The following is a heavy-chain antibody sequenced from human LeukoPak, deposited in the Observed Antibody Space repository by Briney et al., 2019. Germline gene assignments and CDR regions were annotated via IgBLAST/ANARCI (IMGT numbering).Heavy chain of an antibody. CDR2: IYYSGST. Sequence: SETLSLTCTVSGGSISSSSYYWGWIRQPPGKGLEWIGSIYYSGSTYYNPSLKSRVTISVDTSKNQFSLKLSSVTAADTAVYYCASLPLFYDSSGYYPGGFDYWGQGTPVTVSS. CDR3: ASLPLFYDSSGYYPGGFDY. D-gene: IGHD3-22*01. CDR1: GGSISSSSYY. V-gene: IGHV4-39*01. J-gene: IGHJ4*02.